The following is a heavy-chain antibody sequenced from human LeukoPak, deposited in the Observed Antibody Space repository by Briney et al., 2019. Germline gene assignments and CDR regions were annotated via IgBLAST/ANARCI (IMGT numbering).Heavy chain of an antibody. CDR2: IYSGGST. Sequence: GGSLRLSCAVSGFTFSNYAMVWVRQAPGKGLEWVSVIYSGGSTYYADSVKGRFTISRDNSKNTLYLQMNSLRAEDTAVYYCARAPRRGYGDRIDAFDIWGQGTMVTVSS. J-gene: IGHJ3*02. D-gene: IGHD4-17*01. CDR3: ARAPRRGYGDRIDAFDI. V-gene: IGHV3-53*01. CDR1: GFTFSNYA.